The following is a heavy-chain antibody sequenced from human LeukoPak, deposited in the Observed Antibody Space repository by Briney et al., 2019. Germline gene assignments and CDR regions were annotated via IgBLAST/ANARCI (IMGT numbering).Heavy chain of an antibody. J-gene: IGHJ5*02. D-gene: IGHD3-22*01. Sequence: GGSLRLSCAASGFTFSSYSMNWVRQAPWKGLEWVSSISSSSSYIYYADSVKGRFTISRDNAKNSLYLQMNSLRAEDTAVYYCARDRNGYYYDSSGYLWFDPWGQGTLVTVSS. CDR1: GFTFSSYS. CDR2: ISSSSSYI. CDR3: ARDRNGYYYDSSGYLWFDP. V-gene: IGHV3-21*01.